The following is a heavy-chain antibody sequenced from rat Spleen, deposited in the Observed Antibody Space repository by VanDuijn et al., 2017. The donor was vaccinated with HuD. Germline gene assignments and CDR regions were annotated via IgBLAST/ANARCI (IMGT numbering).Heavy chain of an antibody. CDR3: TRGTTTFAY. Sequence: QVQLKESGPGLVQPSQTLSLTCTVSGFSLTSNGVSWVRQPPGKGLEWIAAISSGGSTYYNSALKSRLSISRDTSKSQVFLKMNSLQTEDTAIYFCTRGTTTFAYWGQGTLVTVSS. CDR2: ISSGGST. D-gene: IGHD1-10*01. CDR1: GFSLTSNG. J-gene: IGHJ3*01. V-gene: IGHV2S12*01.